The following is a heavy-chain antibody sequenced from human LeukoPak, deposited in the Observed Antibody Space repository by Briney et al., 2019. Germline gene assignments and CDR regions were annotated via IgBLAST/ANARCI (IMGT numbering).Heavy chain of an antibody. CDR3: EKDMSGPLRG. V-gene: IGHV3-9*01. Sequence: GGSLRLSCAASGFTFDDYAMHWVRQAPGKGLEWVSGISWNSGSIGYADSVKGRFTISRDNTKNSLYLQMNSLRAEDTALYYCEKDMSGPLRGWGQGTLVTVSS. CDR2: ISWNSGSI. J-gene: IGHJ4*02. D-gene: IGHD3-3*01. CDR1: GFTFDDYA.